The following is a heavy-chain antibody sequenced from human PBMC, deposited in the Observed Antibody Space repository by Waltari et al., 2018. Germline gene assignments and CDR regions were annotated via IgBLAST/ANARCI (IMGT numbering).Heavy chain of an antibody. J-gene: IGHJ4*02. V-gene: IGHV3-30*01. D-gene: IGHD6-13*01. CDR1: GFTFSSYA. CDR3: ARDRYSSSWYYFDY. Sequence: QVQLVESGGGVVQPGRSLRLSCAASGFTFSSYAMHWVRQAPGKGLGWVAVISYDGSNKYYADSVKGRFTISRDNSKNTLYLQMNSLRAEDTAVYYCARDRYSSSWYYFDYWGQGTLVTVSS. CDR2: ISYDGSNK.